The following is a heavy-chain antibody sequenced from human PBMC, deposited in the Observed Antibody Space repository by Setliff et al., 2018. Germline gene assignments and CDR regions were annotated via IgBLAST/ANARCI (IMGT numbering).Heavy chain of an antibody. CDR3: ARAPLDYSSRAFDF. CDR2: IFSDGTT. J-gene: IGHJ3*01. CDR1: GDSINNFY. V-gene: IGHV4-59*01. D-gene: IGHD2-15*01. Sequence: PSETLSLTCSVSGDSINNFYWNWIRQSPGTGLEWIGYIFSDGTTYYNPSLKSRVAMSVDTSKKQFSLSLSAVTAADPAKYYCARAPLDYSSRAFDFWGQGTMVTVSS.